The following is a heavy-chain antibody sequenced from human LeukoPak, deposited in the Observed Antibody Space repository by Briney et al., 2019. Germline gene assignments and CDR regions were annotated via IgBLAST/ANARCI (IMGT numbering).Heavy chain of an antibody. CDR3: ARRGYCSSTSCPDDY. V-gene: IGHV1-69*13. Sequence: GASVKVSCKASGYTFTGYYMNWVRQAPGQGLEWMGGIIPIFGTANYAQKFQGRVTITADESTSTAYMELSSLRSEDTAVYYCARRGYCSSTSCPDDYWGQGTLVTVSS. D-gene: IGHD2-2*01. CDR1: GYTFTGYY. J-gene: IGHJ4*02. CDR2: IIPIFGTA.